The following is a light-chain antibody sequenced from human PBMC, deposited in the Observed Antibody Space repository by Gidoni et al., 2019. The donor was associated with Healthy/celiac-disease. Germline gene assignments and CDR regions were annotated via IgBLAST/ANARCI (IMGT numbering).Light chain of an antibody. CDR3: QQYNSYQET. CDR1: QSISSW. J-gene: IGKJ1*01. V-gene: IGKV1-5*01. Sequence: DIQMTQSPSTLSASVGDRVTITCRASQSISSWLAWYQQKPGKAPKLLIYDASSLESGVPSRFSGSGSGTEFTLTISSLQPDDFATYYCQQYNSYQETFGQXTKVEIK. CDR2: DAS.